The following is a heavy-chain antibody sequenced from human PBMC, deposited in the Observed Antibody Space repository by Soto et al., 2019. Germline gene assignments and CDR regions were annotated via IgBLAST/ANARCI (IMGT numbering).Heavy chain of an antibody. D-gene: IGHD5-12*01. V-gene: IGHV4-30-2*01. CDR2: IYHSGST. CDR3: ARGGRRDGYNSYFDY. Sequence: PSETLSLTCTVSGATVSRGGYSWSWIRQPPGKGLEWIGYIYHSGSTYYNPSLKSRVTISVDRSKNQFSLKLSSVTAADTAVYYCARGGRRDGYNSYFDYWGQGTLVTVSS. J-gene: IGHJ4*02. CDR1: GATVSRGGYS.